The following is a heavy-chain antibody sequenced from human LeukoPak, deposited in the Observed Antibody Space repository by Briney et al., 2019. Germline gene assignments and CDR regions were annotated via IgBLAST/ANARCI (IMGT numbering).Heavy chain of an antibody. CDR2: IYTSGST. J-gene: IGHJ6*03. D-gene: IGHD5-12*01. Sequence: SETLSLTCTVSGGSISSYYWSWIRQPPGKGLEWIGYIYTSGSTNYNPSLKSRVTISVDTSKNQFSLKLSSVTAADTAVYYCARLARRGYSGRIHMDVWGKGTTVTVSS. CDR1: GGSISSYY. V-gene: IGHV4-4*09. CDR3: ARLARRGYSGRIHMDV.